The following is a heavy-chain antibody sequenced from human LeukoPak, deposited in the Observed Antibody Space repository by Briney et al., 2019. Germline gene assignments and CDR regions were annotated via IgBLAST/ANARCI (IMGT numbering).Heavy chain of an antibody. J-gene: IGHJ4*02. Sequence: GGSLRPSCAASGFTFSSYGMSWVRQAPGKGLEWVSAISGSGGSTYYADSVKGRFTISRDNSKNTLYLQMNSLRAEDTAVYYCAKKGYYYGSGSYYTPDYWGQGTLVTVSS. CDR3: AKKGYYYGSGSYYTPDY. CDR1: GFTFSSYG. V-gene: IGHV3-23*01. CDR2: ISGSGGST. D-gene: IGHD3-10*01.